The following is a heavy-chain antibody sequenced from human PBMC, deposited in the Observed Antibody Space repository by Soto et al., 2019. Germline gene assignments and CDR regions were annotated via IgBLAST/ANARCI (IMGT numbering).Heavy chain of an antibody. CDR3: ARGGSYDILTGYPYYGMDV. J-gene: IGHJ6*02. CDR1: GYTFTSYG. CDR2: INAGNGNT. Sequence: ASVKVSCKASGYTFTSYGIHWVRQAPGQRLEWTGWINAGNGNTKYSQKFQGGVTITRDTSASTAYMELSSLRSEDTAVYYCARGGSYDILTGYPYYGMDVWGQGTTVTVSS. D-gene: IGHD3-9*01. V-gene: IGHV1-3*01.